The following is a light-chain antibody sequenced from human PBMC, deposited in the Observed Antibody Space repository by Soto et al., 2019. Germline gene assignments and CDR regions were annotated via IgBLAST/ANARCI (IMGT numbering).Light chain of an antibody. CDR3: QQFYNYPRT. Sequence: IRMTQSPSSFSASTGDRVSITCRTTQDIGTYLAWYQQIPGKAPKLLIYDASTLQTGVPSRFSGSGSGTDFTLTISYLQSEDFGTYYCQQFYNYPRTFGQGTKVDIK. V-gene: IGKV1-8*01. CDR1: QDIGTY. J-gene: IGKJ1*01. CDR2: DAS.